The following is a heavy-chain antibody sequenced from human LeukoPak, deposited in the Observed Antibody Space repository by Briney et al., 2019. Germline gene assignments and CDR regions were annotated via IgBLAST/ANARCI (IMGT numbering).Heavy chain of an antibody. J-gene: IGHJ4*02. CDR2: INSDGSRT. Sequence: PGGSLRLSCAASGFTLSNYWIHWARQVPGKGLVWVAYINSDGSRTSYADSVKGRFTISRDNAKNTVHLLMNSLGVEDTAVYYCARPGPYSSGWYQDFDYWGQGTLVTVSS. CDR1: GFTLSNYW. CDR3: ARPGPYSSGWYQDFDY. V-gene: IGHV3-74*01. D-gene: IGHD6-19*01.